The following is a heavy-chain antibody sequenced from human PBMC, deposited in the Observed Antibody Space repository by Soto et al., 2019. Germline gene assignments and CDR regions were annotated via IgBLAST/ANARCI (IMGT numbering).Heavy chain of an antibody. CDR1: GYTFTSYG. CDR2: ISAYNGNT. V-gene: IGHV1-18*01. CDR3: ARDKYCSCGSCYSLAGAY. D-gene: IGHD2-15*01. J-gene: IGHJ4*02. Sequence: QVQLVQSGAEVKKPGASVKVSCKASGYTFTSYGISWVRQAPGQGLEWMGWISAYNGNTNYAQKLQGRVTMTTDTATSTAYMELRSLRSDDTAVNCCARDKYCSCGSCYSLAGAYSGQGTLDPVSS.